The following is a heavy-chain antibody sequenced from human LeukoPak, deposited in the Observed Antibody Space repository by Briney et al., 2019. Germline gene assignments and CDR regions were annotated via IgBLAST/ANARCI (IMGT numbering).Heavy chain of an antibody. CDR1: GFTFSSYE. D-gene: IGHD1-7*01. CDR2: ITGSGSTI. Sequence: GGSLRLSCAASGFTFSSYEMNWVRQAPGKGLEWLSHITGSGSTIYYADSVKGRFTISRDNAKNSLYLQMNSLRAEDTAVYYCAREHGETTFDAFDIWGQGTMVTVSS. CDR3: AREHGETTFDAFDI. V-gene: IGHV3-48*03. J-gene: IGHJ3*02.